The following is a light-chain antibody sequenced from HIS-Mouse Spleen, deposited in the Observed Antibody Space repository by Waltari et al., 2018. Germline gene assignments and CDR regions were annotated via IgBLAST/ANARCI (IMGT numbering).Light chain of an antibody. Sequence: QSALTQPASVSGSPGQSITISCTGTSSDVGGYNYVSWYQQHPGKAPKLMIYDVSNRPSGVSNRFSGSQSGNTASLTISGLQAEDEADYYCSSYTSSSFNVVFGGGTKLTVL. V-gene: IGLV2-14*03. CDR1: SSDVGGYNY. CDR2: DVS. CDR3: SSYTSSSFNVV. J-gene: IGLJ2*01.